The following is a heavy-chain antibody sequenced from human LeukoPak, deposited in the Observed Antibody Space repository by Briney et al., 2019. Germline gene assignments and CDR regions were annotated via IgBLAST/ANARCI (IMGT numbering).Heavy chain of an antibody. Sequence: GGSLRLSCAASGFTFSSYAMSWVRQAPGKGLEWVSAISGSGGSTYYANSVKGRFTISRDNSKNTLYLQMNSLRAEDTAVYYCAKVYDSWSGYFDYWGQGTLVTVSS. V-gene: IGHV3-23*01. CDR3: AKVYDSWSGYFDY. J-gene: IGHJ4*02. D-gene: IGHD3-3*01. CDR1: GFTFSSYA. CDR2: ISGSGGST.